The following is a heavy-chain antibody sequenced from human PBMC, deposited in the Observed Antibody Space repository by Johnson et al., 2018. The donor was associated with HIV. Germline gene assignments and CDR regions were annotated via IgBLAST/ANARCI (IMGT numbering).Heavy chain of an antibody. D-gene: IGHD3-22*01. J-gene: IGHJ3*02. CDR3: ARDRGYWDAFDI. Sequence: QVQLVESGGGLVKPGGSLRLSCAASGFTFSDYYMSWIRQTPGKGLEWVSYISSSGTSVYYADSVKGRFSISRDNAKHSLYLQMNSLRAEDTAGYYCARDRGYWDAFDIWGQGTMVTVSS. V-gene: IGHV3-11*04. CDR2: ISSSGTSV. CDR1: GFTFSDYY.